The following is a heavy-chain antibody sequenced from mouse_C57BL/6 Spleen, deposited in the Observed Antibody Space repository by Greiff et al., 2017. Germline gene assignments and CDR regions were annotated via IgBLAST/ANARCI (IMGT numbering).Heavy chain of an antibody. CDR3: ARTGTTWYFDV. Sequence: EVQVVESGGGLVKPGGSLKLSCAASGFTFSDYGMHWVRQAPEKGLEWVAYISSGSSTIYYADTVKGRFTISRDNAKNTLFLQMTSLRSEDTAMXYCARTGTTWYFDVWGTGTTVTVSS. J-gene: IGHJ1*03. D-gene: IGHD4-1*01. CDR1: GFTFSDYG. CDR2: ISSGSSTI. V-gene: IGHV5-17*01.